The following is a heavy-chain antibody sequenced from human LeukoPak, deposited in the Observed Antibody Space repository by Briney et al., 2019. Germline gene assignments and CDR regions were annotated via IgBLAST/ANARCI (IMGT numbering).Heavy chain of an antibody. CDR1: RFTFNTYA. J-gene: IGHJ3*02. CDR3: GKRSSGAYDM. V-gene: IGHV3-23*01. D-gene: IGHD5-12*01. CDR2: VTGSGGGT. Sequence: RGSLRVSSAAPRFTFNTYATSRVRQAPGKGLEWVSTVTGSGGGTSYADSVRGRFTISRDNSKNTLYLQMNSLRAEDTAVYYCGKRSSGAYDMWGQGTMVTVSS.